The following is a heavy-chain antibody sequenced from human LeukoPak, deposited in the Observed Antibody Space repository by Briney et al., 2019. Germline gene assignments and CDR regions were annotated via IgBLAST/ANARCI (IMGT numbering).Heavy chain of an antibody. CDR2: IIPILGIA. CDR1: GGTFSSYA. J-gene: IGHJ4*02. Sequence: GPSVKVSCKASGGTFSSYAISWVRQAPGQGLEWMGRIIPILGIANYAQKFQGRVTITADKSTSTAYMELSSLRSEDTAVYYCARDPVSGLRSPGYFDYWGQGTLVTVSS. D-gene: IGHD5-12*01. V-gene: IGHV1-69*04. CDR3: ARDPVSGLRSPGYFDY.